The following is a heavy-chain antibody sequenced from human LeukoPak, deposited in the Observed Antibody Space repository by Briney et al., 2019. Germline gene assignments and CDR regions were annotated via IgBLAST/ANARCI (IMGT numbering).Heavy chain of an antibody. Sequence: GASVKVCCKASGYTFTGYYIHWVRQAPGQGLELMGWLNPNSGGTNYAQKFQGRVTMTWDTSIRTAYMELSRLRSDDTAVYYRARDGAVVVTAISAFDIWGQGTMVTVSS. CDR3: ARDGAVVVTAISAFDI. D-gene: IGHD2-21*02. J-gene: IGHJ3*02. V-gene: IGHV1-2*02. CDR2: LNPNSGGT. CDR1: GYTFTGYY.